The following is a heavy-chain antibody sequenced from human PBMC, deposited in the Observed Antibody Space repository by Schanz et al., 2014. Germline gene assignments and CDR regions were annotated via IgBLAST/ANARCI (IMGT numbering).Heavy chain of an antibody. D-gene: IGHD3-9*01. CDR1: GYIFINSG. CDR2: ISVYNHNK. Sequence: QVQLVQSGAEVKKPGATVKVSCKASGYIFINSGISWVRQAPGQGLEWMGWISVYNHNKEYDQKFQGRVTMTTDTSTSTAYMELRSLRSDDTAVYYCARDAADFYDILTEEDYWGQGTLVTDSP. J-gene: IGHJ4*02. V-gene: IGHV1-18*01. CDR3: ARDAADFYDILTEEDY.